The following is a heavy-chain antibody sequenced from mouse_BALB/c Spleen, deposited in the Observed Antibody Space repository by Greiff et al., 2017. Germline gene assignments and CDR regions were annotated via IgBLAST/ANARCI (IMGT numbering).Heavy chain of an antibody. J-gene: IGHJ2*01. CDR3: ARDTTVVATPYFDY. D-gene: IGHD1-1*01. CDR1: GYSITSDYA. Sequence: ESGPGLVKPSQSLSLTCTVTGYSITSDYAWNWIRQFPGNKLEWMGYISYSGSTSYNPSLKSRISITRDTSKNQFFLQLNSVTTEDTATYYCARDTTVVATPYFDYWGQGTTLTVSS. V-gene: IGHV3-2*02. CDR2: ISYSGST.